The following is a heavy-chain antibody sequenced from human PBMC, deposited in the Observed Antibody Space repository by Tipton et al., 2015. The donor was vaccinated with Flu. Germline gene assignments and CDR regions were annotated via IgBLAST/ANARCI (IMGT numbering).Heavy chain of an antibody. CDR3: TRAKTGYSPPDY. Sequence: SLRLSCIASGFTFSNYAMHWVRQAPGKGLEWVTVISHDGGNKVYANYVKGRFTISRDNTKNTVYLQMDSLRTEDTAFYFCTRAKTGYSPPDYWGQGTLVSVS. V-gene: IGHV3-30-3*01. D-gene: IGHD2-2*03. J-gene: IGHJ4*02. CDR2: ISHDGGNK. CDR1: GFTFSNYA.